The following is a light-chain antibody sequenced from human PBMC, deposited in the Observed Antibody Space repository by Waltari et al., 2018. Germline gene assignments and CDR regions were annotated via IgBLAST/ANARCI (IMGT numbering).Light chain of an antibody. CDR2: AAS. J-gene: IGKJ4*01. CDR1: QGISSY. V-gene: IGKV1-8*01. Sequence: AIRMTQSPPSLSASTGDRLTTTCRASQGISSYLAWYQQKPGKAPKLLIYAASTLQSGVPSRFSGSGSGTDFTLTISCLQSEDFATYYCQQYYSYPRTFGGGTKVEIK. CDR3: QQYYSYPRT.